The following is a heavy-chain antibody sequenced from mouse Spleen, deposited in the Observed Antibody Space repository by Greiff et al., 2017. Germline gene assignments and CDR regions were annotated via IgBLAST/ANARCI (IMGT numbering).Heavy chain of an antibody. CDR3: ARDQSGFAY. D-gene: IGHD1-3*01. Sequence: EVKLVESEGGLVQPGSSMKLSCTASGFTFSDYYMAWVRQVPEKGLEWVANINYDGSSTYYLDSLKSRFIISRDNAKNILYLQMSSLKSEDTATYYCARDQSGFAYWGQGTLVTVSA. CDR1: GFTFSDYY. J-gene: IGHJ3*01. V-gene: IGHV5-16*01. CDR2: INYDGSST.